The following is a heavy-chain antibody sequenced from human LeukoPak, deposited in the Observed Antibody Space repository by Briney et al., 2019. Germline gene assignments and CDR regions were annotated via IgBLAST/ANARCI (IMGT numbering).Heavy chain of an antibody. CDR3: ARGQWQGGILDY. CDR1: GGTFSSYA. J-gene: IGHJ4*02. V-gene: IGHV1-69*05. Sequence: SVKVSCKASGGTFSSYAISWVRRAPGQGLEWMGGIIPIFGTANYAQKFQGRVTITTDESTSTAYMELSSLRSEDTAVYYCARGQWQGGILDYWGQGTLVTVSS. CDR2: IIPIFGTA. D-gene: IGHD6-19*01.